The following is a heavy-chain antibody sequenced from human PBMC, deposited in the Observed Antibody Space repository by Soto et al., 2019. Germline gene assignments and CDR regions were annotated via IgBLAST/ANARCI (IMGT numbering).Heavy chain of an antibody. CDR2: VFHSGTT. Sequence: QVQLQESGPGLVKPSGTLSLTCDVSGGVVSSINWWSWVRQPPGKTREWIGEVFHSGTTNYNPSLKSRVTMSVDKSKNQLSLKLSSVTAADTAVYYCARGGGTYSTSYGMDVWGQGTTVIVSS. J-gene: IGHJ6*02. D-gene: IGHD5-18*01. V-gene: IGHV4-4*02. CDR3: ARGGGTYSTSYGMDV. CDR1: GGVVSSINW.